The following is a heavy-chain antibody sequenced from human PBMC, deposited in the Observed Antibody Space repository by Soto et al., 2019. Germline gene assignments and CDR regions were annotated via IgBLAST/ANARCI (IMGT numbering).Heavy chain of an antibody. J-gene: IGHJ4*02. CDR2: INHSGST. Sequence: SETLSLTCAVYGGSFSGYYRSWIRQPPGKGLEWIGEINHSGSTNYNPSLKSRVTISVDTSKNQFSLKLSSVTAADTAVYYCAREGDYLDYWGQGTLVTVSS. CDR3: AREGDYLDY. V-gene: IGHV4-34*01. CDR1: GGSFSGYY.